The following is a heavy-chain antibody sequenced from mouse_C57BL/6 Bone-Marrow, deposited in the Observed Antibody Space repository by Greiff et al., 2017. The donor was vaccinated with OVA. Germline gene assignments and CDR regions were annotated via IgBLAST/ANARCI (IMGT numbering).Heavy chain of an antibody. J-gene: IGHJ2*01. CDR3: TRSYSIDGDWDY. V-gene: IGHV1-15*01. D-gene: IGHD2-5*01. CDR2: LDPETGGT. CDR1: GYTFTDYE. Sequence: VQLQESGAELVRPGASVTLSCKASGYTFTDYEMHWVKQTPVHGLEWIGALDPETGGTAYNQKFKGKAILTAAKSSSTAYIELRSLTSEDSAVYYGTRSYSIDGDWDYWGRGTTLTVTS.